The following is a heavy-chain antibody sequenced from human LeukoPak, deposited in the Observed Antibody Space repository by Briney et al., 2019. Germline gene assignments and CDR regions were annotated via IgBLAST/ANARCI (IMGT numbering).Heavy chain of an antibody. CDR3: AKHIVGAHAYFDY. V-gene: IGHV3-20*04. J-gene: IGHJ4*02. Sequence: GESLRLSCAASGFTFDDYGMSWVRQAPGKGLEWVSGINWNGGSTGYADSVKGRFTISRDNAKNSLYLQMNSLRAEDTALYYCAKHIVGAHAYFDYWGQGTLVTVSS. CDR1: GFTFDDYG. CDR2: INWNGGST. D-gene: IGHD2-21*01.